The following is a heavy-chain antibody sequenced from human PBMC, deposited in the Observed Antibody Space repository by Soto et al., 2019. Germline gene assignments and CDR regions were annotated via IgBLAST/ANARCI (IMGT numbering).Heavy chain of an antibody. CDR3: AREREAHYYDSSGYSGNDAFDI. J-gene: IGHJ3*02. V-gene: IGHV1-69*13. CDR2: IIPIFGTA. Sequence: SVKVSCKASGGTFSSYAISWVRQAPGQGLEWMGGIIPIFGTANYAQKFQGRVTITADESTSTAYMELSSLRSEDTAVYYCAREREAHYYDSSGYSGNDAFDIWG. CDR1: GGTFSSYA. D-gene: IGHD3-22*01.